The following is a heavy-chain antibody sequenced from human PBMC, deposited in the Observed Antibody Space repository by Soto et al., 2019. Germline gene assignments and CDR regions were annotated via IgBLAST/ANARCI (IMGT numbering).Heavy chain of an antibody. Sequence: SVEVCCKACGGTFSSYASRWVRQAPGQGLEWMGGIIPIFGTANYAQKFQGRVTITADESTSTAYMELSSLRSEDTAVYYCARDGNDSSGYYYVYWGQGTLVTVSS. D-gene: IGHD3-22*01. J-gene: IGHJ4*02. V-gene: IGHV1-69*13. CDR3: ARDGNDSSGYYYVY. CDR2: IIPIFGTA. CDR1: GGTFSSYA.